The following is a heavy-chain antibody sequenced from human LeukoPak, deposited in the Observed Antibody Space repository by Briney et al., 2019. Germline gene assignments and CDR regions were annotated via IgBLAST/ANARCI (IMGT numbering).Heavy chain of an antibody. D-gene: IGHD3-22*01. V-gene: IGHV3-53*01. J-gene: IGHJ5*02. CDR2: VYSGGDT. Sequence: GGSLRLSCAASGFTVSSNYMTWIRQAPGERLEWVSIVYSGGDTYYADSVKGRFTMSRDNSKNMLYLQMNSLRAEDTAVYYCARAQNHYDSSGYYSSRRWFDPWGQGALVTVSS. CDR3: ARAQNHYDSSGYYSSRRWFDP. CDR1: GFTVSSNY.